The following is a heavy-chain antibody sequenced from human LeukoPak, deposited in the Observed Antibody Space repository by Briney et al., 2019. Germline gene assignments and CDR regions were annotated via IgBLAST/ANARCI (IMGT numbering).Heavy chain of an antibody. J-gene: IGHJ4*02. V-gene: IGHV1-18*01. D-gene: IGHD1-26*01. CDR2: ISAYNGNT. CDR3: ARAPTRVGATYFGY. Sequence: GASVKVSCKASGYTFTSYGISWVRQAPGQGLEWMGWISAYNGNTNYAQKLQGRVTMTTDTSTSTAYMELRSLRSDDTAVYYCARAPTRVGATYFGYWGQGTLVTVSS. CDR1: GYTFTSYG.